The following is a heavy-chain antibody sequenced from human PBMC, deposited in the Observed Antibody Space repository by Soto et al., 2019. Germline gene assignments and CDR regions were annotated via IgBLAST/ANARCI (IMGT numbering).Heavy chain of an antibody. D-gene: IGHD2-15*01. V-gene: IGHV4-59*08. CDR2: IYYSGST. Sequence: SETLSLTCTVSGGSISSYYWSWIRQPPGKGLEWIGYIYYSGSTNYNPSLKSRVTISVDTSKNQFSLKLSSVTAADTAVYYCARRYCSGGSCYSHFDYWGQGTLVTVSS. J-gene: IGHJ4*02. CDR3: ARRYCSGGSCYSHFDY. CDR1: GGSISSYY.